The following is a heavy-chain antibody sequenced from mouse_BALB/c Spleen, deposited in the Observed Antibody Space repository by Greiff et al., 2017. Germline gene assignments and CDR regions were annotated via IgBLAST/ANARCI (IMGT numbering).Heavy chain of an antibody. CDR3: ARSGNRAMDY. V-gene: IGHV1S81*02. D-gene: IGHD2-1*01. J-gene: IGHJ4*01. CDR1: GYTFTSYW. CDR2: INPSNGRT. Sequence: QVQLQQPGAELVKPGASVKLSCKASGYTFTSYWMHWVKQRPGQGLEWIGEINPSNGRTNYNEKFTSKATLTVDKSSSTAYMQLSSLTSEDSAVYYCARSGNRAMDYWGQGTSVTVSS.